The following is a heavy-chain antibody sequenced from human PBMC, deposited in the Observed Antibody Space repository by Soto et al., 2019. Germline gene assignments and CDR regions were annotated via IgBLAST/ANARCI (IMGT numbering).Heavy chain of an antibody. V-gene: IGHV3-23*01. J-gene: IGHJ6*02. CDR1: GFTFSSYA. D-gene: IGHD2-2*01. CDR3: AKNVGYCSSTSCYGRGYSYYGMDV. Sequence: GGSLRLSCAASGFTFSSYAMSWVRQAPGKGLEWVSAISGSGGSTYYADSVKGRFTISRDNSKNTLYLQMNSLRAEDTAVYYCAKNVGYCSSTSCYGRGYSYYGMDVWGQGTTVTVS. CDR2: ISGSGGST.